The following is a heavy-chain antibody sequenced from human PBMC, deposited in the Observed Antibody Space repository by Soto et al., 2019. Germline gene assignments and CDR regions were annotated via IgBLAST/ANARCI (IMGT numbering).Heavy chain of an antibody. CDR2: IYYSGST. CDR1: GGSISSSSYY. D-gene: IGHD5-18*01. CDR3: ASTAMVVGPRKYHYYGMEV. V-gene: IGHV4-39*01. J-gene: IGHJ6*02. Sequence: SETLSLTCTVSGGSISSSSYYWGWIRQPPGKGLEWIGSIYYSGSTYYNPSLKSRVTISVDTSKNQFSLKLSSVTAADTAVYYCASTAMVVGPRKYHYYGMEVWCQGTTVNV.